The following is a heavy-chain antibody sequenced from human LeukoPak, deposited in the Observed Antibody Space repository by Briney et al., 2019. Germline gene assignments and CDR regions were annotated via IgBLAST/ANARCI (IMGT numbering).Heavy chain of an antibody. CDR2: INHSGST. CDR1: GFTFSSYA. CDR3: ASCFYDSSGYYYAGYYYYGMDV. V-gene: IGHV4-34*01. D-gene: IGHD3-22*01. Sequence: GSLRLSCAASGFTFSSYAMSWIRQPPGKGLEWIGEINHSGSTNYNPSLKSRVTISVDTSKNQFSLKLSSVTAADTAVYYCASCFYDSSGYYYAGYYYYGMDVWGQGTTVTVSS. J-gene: IGHJ6*02.